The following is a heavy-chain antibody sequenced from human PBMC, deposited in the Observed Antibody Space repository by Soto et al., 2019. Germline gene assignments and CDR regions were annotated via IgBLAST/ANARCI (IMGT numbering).Heavy chain of an antibody. CDR2: IDPYETGI. V-gene: IGHV3-74*01. CDR3: TRDTFGARDY. Sequence: EVQLVESGGGLVQPGGSLRLSCTDSGFTFSGDWMHWVRQAPGKGLVWVSRIDPYETGISYADSVKGRFTISRDNAKSTLYLQMNSLRVVDTAVYYCTRDTFGARDYWGQGTLVTVSS. J-gene: IGHJ4*02. D-gene: IGHD3-10*01. CDR1: GFTFSGDW.